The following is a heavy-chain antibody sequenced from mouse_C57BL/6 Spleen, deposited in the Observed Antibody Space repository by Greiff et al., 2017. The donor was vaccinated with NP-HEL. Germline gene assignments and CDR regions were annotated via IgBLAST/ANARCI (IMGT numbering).Heavy chain of an antibody. J-gene: IGHJ4*01. V-gene: IGHV10-1*01. CDR3: VRQKHYYGYDGSAMDY. CDR2: IRSKSNNYAT. Sequence: VQLKESGGGLVQPKGSLKLSCAASGFSFNTYAMNWVRQAPGKGLEWVARIRSKSNNYATYYADSVKDRFTISRDDSESMLYLQMNNLKTEDTAMYYCVRQKHYYGYDGSAMDYWGQGTSVTVSS. D-gene: IGHD2-2*01. CDR1: GFSFNTYA.